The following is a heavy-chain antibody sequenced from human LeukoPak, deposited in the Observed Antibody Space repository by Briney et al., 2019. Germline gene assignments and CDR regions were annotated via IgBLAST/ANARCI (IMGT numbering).Heavy chain of an antibody. CDR1: GFILSNNY. Sequence: PGVSLRLSCAASGFILSNNYLTWVRQALGKGLEGVSVISRCGTTYYSDSMKGRITISRDNYKNTLYLQMNSLRAGDTAVYSCARVATTGYCSSGSCHYFLDYWGHGTLVTVSS. CDR3: ARVATTGYCSSGSCHYFLDY. V-gene: IGHV3-53*01. J-gene: IGHJ4*01. CDR2: ISRCGTT. D-gene: IGHD2-15*01.